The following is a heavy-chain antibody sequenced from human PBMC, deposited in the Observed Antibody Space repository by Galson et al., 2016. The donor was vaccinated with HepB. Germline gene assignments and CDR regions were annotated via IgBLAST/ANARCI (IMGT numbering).Heavy chain of an antibody. V-gene: IGHV3-23*01. CDR1: GFSFSSYA. CDR2: ITSGGTT. CDR3: AKRPYSYGWHYGMDV. Sequence: SLRLSCAASGFSFSSYAMSWVRRAPGKGLEWVSGITSGGTTYYADSVKGRFTISRDNSKNILYPQMKSLRDEDTAVYYCAKRPYSYGWHYGMDVWGQGTTVTVSS. J-gene: IGHJ6*02. D-gene: IGHD5-18*01.